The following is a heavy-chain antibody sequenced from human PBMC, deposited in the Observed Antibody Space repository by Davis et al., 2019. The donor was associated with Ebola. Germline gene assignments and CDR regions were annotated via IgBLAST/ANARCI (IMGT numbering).Heavy chain of an antibody. J-gene: IGHJ3*01. CDR3: VTEQTRLLWPAFDV. D-gene: IGHD3-10*01. CDR2: ISAYNGNT. V-gene: IGHV1-18*01. CDR1: GYTFTSYG. Sequence: ASVKVSCKASGYTFTSYGISWVRQAPGQGLEWMGWISAYNGNTNYAQKLQGRVTMTEDTSTDTAYMELSSLKSEDTAVYYCVTEQTRLLWPAFDVWGQGTMVTVSS.